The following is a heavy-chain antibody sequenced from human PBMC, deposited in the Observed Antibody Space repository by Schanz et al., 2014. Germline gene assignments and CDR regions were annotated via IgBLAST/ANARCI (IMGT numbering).Heavy chain of an antibody. V-gene: IGHV3-33*08. D-gene: IGHD1-26*01. J-gene: IGHJ5*02. CDR3: ARDPSGSYGWFDP. Sequence: QVHLVESGGGVVQPGKSLRLSCAASGFAFSDYGMHWVRQAPGKGLEWVAVIWYDGKNKYYADSVKGRFTISRDNSKNTLYLQMNSLRAEDTAVYYCARDPSGSYGWFDPWGQGTLVTVSS. CDR2: IWYDGKNK. CDR1: GFAFSDYG.